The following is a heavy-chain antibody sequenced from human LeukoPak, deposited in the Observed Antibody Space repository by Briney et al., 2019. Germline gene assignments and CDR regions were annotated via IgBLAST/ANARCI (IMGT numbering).Heavy chain of an antibody. CDR1: VYTFTING. D-gene: IGHD7-27*01. V-gene: IGHV1-18*01. CDR3: ARDKNWDLEY. J-gene: IGHJ4*02. Sequence: ASVTVSFKPSVYTFTINGISWMRQAPGQGREWMGWISTYSGNTNYAQNLQGRVTMTTDTSTSTAYMELRSLRSDDTAVYYCARDKNWDLEYWGQGTLVTVSS. CDR2: ISTYSGNT.